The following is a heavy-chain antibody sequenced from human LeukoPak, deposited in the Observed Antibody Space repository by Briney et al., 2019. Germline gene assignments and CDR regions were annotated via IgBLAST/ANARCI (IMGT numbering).Heavy chain of an antibody. V-gene: IGHV3-23*01. CDR3: AKDGRSTTPGY. CDR1: GFTVGSYA. D-gene: IGHD2-2*01. J-gene: IGHJ4*02. Sequence: GGSLRLSCAVSGFTVGSYAMSWVRQAPGKGLEWVSGFGGSGGTTYYADSVKGRFTISRDNSKNTLYLQMNSLSAEDTAVYYCAKDGRSTTPGYWGQGTLVTVSS. CDR2: FGGSGGTT.